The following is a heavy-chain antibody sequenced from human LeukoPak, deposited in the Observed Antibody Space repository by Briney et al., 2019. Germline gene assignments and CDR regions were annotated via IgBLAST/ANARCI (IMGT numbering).Heavy chain of an antibody. CDR2: ISSSSSYT. D-gene: IGHD3-22*01. CDR1: GFTFSDYY. J-gene: IGHJ4*02. V-gene: IGHV3-11*06. Sequence: GGSPRLSCAASGFTFSDYYMSWIRQAPGEGLGWVSYISSSSSYTNYADSVKGRFTISRDNAKNSLYLQMNILSAGDTAVYYCARVVVDYYYDSSGYPDYWGQGTLVTVSS. CDR3: ARVVVDYYYDSSGYPDY.